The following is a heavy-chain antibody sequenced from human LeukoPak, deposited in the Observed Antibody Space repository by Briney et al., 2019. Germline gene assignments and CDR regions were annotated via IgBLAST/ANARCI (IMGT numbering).Heavy chain of an antibody. V-gene: IGHV1-2*02. CDR2: INPNSGGT. CDR1: GYTFTGYY. D-gene: IGHD6-19*01. CDR3: ASRSGWYRGYYGMDV. Sequence: VASVKVSCKASGYTFTGYYMHWVRQAPGQGLEWMGWINPNSGGTNYAQKFQGRVTMTRDTSISTAYMELSRLRSDDTAVYYCASRSGWYRGYYGMDVWGQGTTVTVSS. J-gene: IGHJ6*02.